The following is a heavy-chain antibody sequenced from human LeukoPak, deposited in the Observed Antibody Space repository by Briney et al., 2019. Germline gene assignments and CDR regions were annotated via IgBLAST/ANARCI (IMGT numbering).Heavy chain of an antibody. CDR1: GGSISSYY. J-gene: IGHJ3*02. D-gene: IGHD5-18*01. CDR3: ARGGYTYGFDAFDI. CDR2: IYYSGST. V-gene: IGHV4-59*01. Sequence: SETLSLTCTVSGGSISSYYWSWIRQPPGKGLEWIGYIYYSGSTNYNPSLKSRVTISVDTSKNQFSLKLNSVTAADTAVYYCARGGYTYGFDAFDIWGQGTMVTVSS.